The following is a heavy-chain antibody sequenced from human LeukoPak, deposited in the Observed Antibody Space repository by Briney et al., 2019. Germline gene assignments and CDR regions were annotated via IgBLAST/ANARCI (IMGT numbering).Heavy chain of an antibody. V-gene: IGHV3-33*01. D-gene: IGHD3-10*01. CDR1: GFTFSTYG. CDR3: ARAVGPYDF. CDR2: IWSDGSHK. Sequence: GRSLRLSCAASGFTFSTYGIHRVRQAPGKGLEWVAVIWSDGSHKYYADSVKARFTISRDNSKNTLYLQMNSLRAEDTAVYYCARAVGPYDFWGQGTLVTVSS. J-gene: IGHJ4*02.